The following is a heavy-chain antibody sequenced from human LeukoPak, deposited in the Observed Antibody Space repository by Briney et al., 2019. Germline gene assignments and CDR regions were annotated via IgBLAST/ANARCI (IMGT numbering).Heavy chain of an antibody. V-gene: IGHV3-30*02. J-gene: IGHJ4*02. D-gene: IGHD6-6*01. Sequence: GGSLRLSCAASGFTFSSYGMHWVRQAPGKGLEWVAFIRYDGSNKYYADSVKGRFTISRDNSKNTLYLQMNSLRAEDTAVYYCAKDRGTLGIAARPAIDYWGQGTLVTVSS. CDR1: GFTFSSYG. CDR3: AKDRGTLGIAARPAIDY. CDR2: IRYDGSNK.